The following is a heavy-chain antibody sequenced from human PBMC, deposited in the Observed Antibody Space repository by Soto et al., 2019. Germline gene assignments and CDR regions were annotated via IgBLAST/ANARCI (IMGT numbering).Heavy chain of an antibody. CDR3: ARLNLACGGDCYSGWFDP. Sequence: GSLRLSCAASGFTVSSNYMSWVRQAPGKGLEWVSVIYSGGSTYYADSVKGRFTISRDNSKNTLYLQMNSLRAEDTAVYYCARLNLACGGDCYSGWFDPWGQGTLVTVSS. CDR1: GFTVSSNY. CDR2: IYSGGST. V-gene: IGHV3-53*01. D-gene: IGHD2-21*02. J-gene: IGHJ5*02.